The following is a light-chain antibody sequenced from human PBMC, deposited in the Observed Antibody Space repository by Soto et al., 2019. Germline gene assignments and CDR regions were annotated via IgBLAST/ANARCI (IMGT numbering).Light chain of an antibody. V-gene: IGLV2-14*01. CDR1: SSDVGGYNY. J-gene: IGLJ1*01. CDR3: CSYTSSSTYV. CDR2: DVS. Sequence: QSALTQPASVSGSPGQSITMSCTGTSSDVGGYNYVSWYQQHPGKAPKLMIYDVSTRPSGVSIRFSGSKSGNTASLTISGLQADDEADYYCCSYTSSSTYVFGPGTKLTVL.